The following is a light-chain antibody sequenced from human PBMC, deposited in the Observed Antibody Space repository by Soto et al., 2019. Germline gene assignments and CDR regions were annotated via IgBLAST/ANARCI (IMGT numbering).Light chain of an antibody. CDR3: RQYNDWPLT. CDR2: GAS. CDR1: QSVDSN. V-gene: IGKV3D-15*01. J-gene: IGKJ4*01. Sequence: EIVMTQSPATLSVSPGDGATLSCRASQSVDSNLAWYQQKPGQTPRLLMYGASTRPTGIPARFSGSGSGTEFILTIISLQSEDSAVYYCRQYNDWPLTFGGGTKVDIK.